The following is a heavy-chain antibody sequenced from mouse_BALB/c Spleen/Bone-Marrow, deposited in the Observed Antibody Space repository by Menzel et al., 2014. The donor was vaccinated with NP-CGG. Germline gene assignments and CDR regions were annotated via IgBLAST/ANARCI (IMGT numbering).Heavy chain of an antibody. V-gene: IGHV5-12-1*01. CDR3: ARTTPYAMDY. D-gene: IGHD5-5*01. Sequence: EVMLVESGGGLVKPGGSLKLSCAASGFAFSRYDMSWVRQTPEKRLEWVPYISSGGGSTYYPDTVKGRFTISRDNAKNTLYLHMSSLQSAATAMYYCARTTPYAMDYWGQGPSVTVSS. CDR1: GFAFSRYD. J-gene: IGHJ4*01. CDR2: ISSGGGST.